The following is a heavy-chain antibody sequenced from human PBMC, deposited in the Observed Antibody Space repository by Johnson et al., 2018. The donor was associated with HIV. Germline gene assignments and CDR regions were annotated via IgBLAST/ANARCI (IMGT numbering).Heavy chain of an antibody. Sequence: VQLVESGGGVVRPGGSLRLCCAASGFTFDDFGMSWVRQAPGKGLEWVSGINWNGGSTGYADSVKGRFTISRDNAKNSLYLQMKSLRAEDTALYYCASHRSIAADDAFDIWGQGTMVTVSS. CDR1: GFTFDDFG. CDR3: ASHRSIAADDAFDI. CDR2: INWNGGST. D-gene: IGHD6-13*01. V-gene: IGHV3-20*04. J-gene: IGHJ3*02.